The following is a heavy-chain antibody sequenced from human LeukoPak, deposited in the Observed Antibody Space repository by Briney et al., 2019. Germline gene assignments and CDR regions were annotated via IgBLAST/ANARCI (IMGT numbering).Heavy chain of an antibody. CDR3: ALGSYYFDY. CDR1: GGTFSSYA. D-gene: IGHD1-26*01. J-gene: IGHJ4*02. V-gene: IGHV1-8*02. Sequence: ASVKVSCKASGGTFSSYAISWVRQATGQGLEWMGWMNPNSGNTGYAQKFQGRVTMTRNTSISTAYMELSSLRSEDTAVYYCALGSYYFDYWGQGTLVTVSS. CDR2: MNPNSGNT.